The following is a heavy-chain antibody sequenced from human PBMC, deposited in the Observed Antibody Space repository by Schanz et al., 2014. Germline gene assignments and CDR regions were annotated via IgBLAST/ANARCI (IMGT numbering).Heavy chain of an antibody. CDR2: ISNDGSIK. CDR1: GFTLSSYA. CDR3: AKQIHYDILTVTRN. J-gene: IGHJ4*02. Sequence: QVQLVESGGGVVQPGRSLRLSCAAYGFTLSSYAMHWVRQAPGKGLEWVAVISNDGSIKYYADSVEGRFTISRDNSKNTLYLQMNSLRAEDTAVYYCAKQIHYDILTVTRNWGQGTLVTVSS. D-gene: IGHD3-9*01. V-gene: IGHV3-30-3*01.